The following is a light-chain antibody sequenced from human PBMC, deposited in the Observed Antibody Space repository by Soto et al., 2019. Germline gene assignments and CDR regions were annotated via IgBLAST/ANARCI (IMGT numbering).Light chain of an antibody. Sequence: VLTQPPSVSAAPGQKVTISCSGSSSNIGTNYVSWYQHLPGTAPKLLIYDNDKRPSGIPDRFSGSKSGTSATLGITGLQTGDEADYYCATWQSSLTGGWVFGGGTKVTVL. CDR1: SSNIGTNY. V-gene: IGLV1-51*01. CDR2: DND. CDR3: ATWQSSLTGGWV. J-gene: IGLJ3*02.